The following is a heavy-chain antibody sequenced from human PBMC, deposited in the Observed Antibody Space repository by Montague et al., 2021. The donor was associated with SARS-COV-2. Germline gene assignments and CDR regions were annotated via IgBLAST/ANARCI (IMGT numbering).Heavy chain of an antibody. V-gene: IGHV4-39*01. CDR2: IYYSGST. J-gene: IGHJ4*02. D-gene: IGHD3-9*01. CDR3: ARHGSSGYFDWLGD. CDR1: GGSISSSSYY. Sequence: SETLSRTCTVSGGSISSSSYYWGWIRQPPGKGLEWIGSIYYSGSTYYNPSLESRVTISVDTSKNQFSLKLSSVTAADTAVYYCARHGSSGYFDWLGDWGQGTLVTVSS.